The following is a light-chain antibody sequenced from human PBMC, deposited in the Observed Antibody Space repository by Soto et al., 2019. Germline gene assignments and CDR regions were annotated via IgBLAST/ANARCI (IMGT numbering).Light chain of an antibody. CDR1: QGISNNY. Sequence: ENVVTQSPGTLSLSPGERATLSCRASQGISNNYLDWYQQKPGQAPRVLIYGASSRATGIPYGFSGSGSGTDFTLTVSRLEPEDSAVYYCQQYGRSHPTCGQGTKLEI. CDR3: QQYGRSHPT. J-gene: IGKJ2*01. V-gene: IGKV3-20*01. CDR2: GAS.